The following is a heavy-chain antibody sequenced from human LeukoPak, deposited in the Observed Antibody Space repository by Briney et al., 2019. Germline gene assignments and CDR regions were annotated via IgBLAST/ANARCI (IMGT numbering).Heavy chain of an antibody. CDR2: INQDGNKI. J-gene: IGHJ6*02. CDR3: AKGMDV. CDR1: GFTFSSYW. V-gene: IGHV3-7*03. Sequence: GGSLRLSCAVSGFTFSSYWMNWVRQAPGKGLEWVANINQDGNKIFYVNSVKGRFTISRDNAKNSVYLQMNSVRAEDTAVYYCAKGMDVRGQGTTVTVSS.